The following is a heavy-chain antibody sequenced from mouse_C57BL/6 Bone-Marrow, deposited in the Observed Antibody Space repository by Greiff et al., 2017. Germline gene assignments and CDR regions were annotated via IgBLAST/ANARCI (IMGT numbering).Heavy chain of an antibody. V-gene: IGHV1-64*01. CDR2: IHPNSGST. CDR3: ARDAFYSNYVDWFAY. Sequence: QVQLQQPGAELVKPGASVKLSCKASGYTFTSYWMHWVKLRPGQGLEWIGMIHPNSGSTNYNEKFKSKATLTVDKSSSTAYMQLSSLTSEDSAVYYCARDAFYSNYVDWFAYWGEGALVTGSA. J-gene: IGHJ3*01. CDR1: GYTFTSYW. D-gene: IGHD2-5*01.